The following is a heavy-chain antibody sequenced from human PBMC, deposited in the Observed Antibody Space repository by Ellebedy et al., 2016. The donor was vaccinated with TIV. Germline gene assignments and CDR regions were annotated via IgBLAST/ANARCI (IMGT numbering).Heavy chain of an antibody. CDR2: ISAGGGT. Sequence: GGSLRLSCAASGFTFSSIAMSWVRQAPGKGLEWVSTISAGGGTYYTDSVKGRFTISRDNSKNTLYLQMNSLRAEDTAVYYCASLPYYGMDVWGQGTTVTVSS. CDR3: ASLPYYGMDV. CDR1: GFTFSSIA. J-gene: IGHJ6*02. V-gene: IGHV3-23*01.